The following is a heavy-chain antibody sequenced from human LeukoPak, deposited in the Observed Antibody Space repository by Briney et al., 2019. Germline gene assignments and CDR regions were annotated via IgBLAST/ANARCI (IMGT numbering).Heavy chain of an antibody. D-gene: IGHD4-17*01. CDR1: GGTFSSYA. CDR2: IIPIFGTA. J-gene: IGHJ6*02. CDR3: ARDLGTTVTDYGMDV. Sequence: GASVKVSCKASGGTFSSYAISWVRQAPGQGLEWMGGIIPIFGTANYTQKFQGRVTITADESTSTAYMELSSLRSEDTAVYYCARDLGTTVTDYGMDVWGQGTTVTVSS. V-gene: IGHV1-69*13.